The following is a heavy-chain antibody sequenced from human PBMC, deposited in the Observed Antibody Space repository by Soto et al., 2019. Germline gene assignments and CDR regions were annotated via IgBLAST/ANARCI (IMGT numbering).Heavy chain of an antibody. CDR2: ISAYNGNT. Sequence: ASVKVSCKASGYAFTSYCISWVLQAPGEGLEWMGWISAYNGNTNYAQKLQGRVTMTTDTSTSTAYMELRSLRSDDTAVYYCARDHYDFWSGYPSPNWFDPWGQGTLVTVSS. V-gene: IGHV1-18*04. CDR1: GYAFTSYC. D-gene: IGHD3-3*01. CDR3: ARDHYDFWSGYPSPNWFDP. J-gene: IGHJ5*02.